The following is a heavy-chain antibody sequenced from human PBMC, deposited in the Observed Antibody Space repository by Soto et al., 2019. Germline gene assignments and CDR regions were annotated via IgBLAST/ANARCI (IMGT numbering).Heavy chain of an antibody. CDR2: IHPRDSDT. Sequence: PGESLKISCKGSGYSFSSSWINWVRQMPGKGLEWMGRIHPRDSDTDYSPSFQGNVTISVDNSINTAYLQWSSLKASDTAMYYCARLSALDIWGQGTMVTVSS. V-gene: IGHV5-10-1*01. CDR3: ARLSALDI. CDR1: GYSFSSSW. J-gene: IGHJ3*02.